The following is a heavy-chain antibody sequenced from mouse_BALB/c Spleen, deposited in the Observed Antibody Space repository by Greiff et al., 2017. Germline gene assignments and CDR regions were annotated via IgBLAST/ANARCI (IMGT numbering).Heavy chain of an antibody. V-gene: IGHV5-17*02. Sequence: EVKLMESGGGLVQPGGSRKLSCAASGFTFSSFGMHWVRQAPEKGLEWVAYISSGSSTIYYADTVKGRFTISRDNPKNTLFLKMTSLRSEDTAMYYCARGWDYAMDYWGQGTSVTVSA. CDR3: ARGWDYAMDY. D-gene: IGHD3-3*01. CDR2: ISSGSSTI. CDR1: GFTFSSFG. J-gene: IGHJ4*01.